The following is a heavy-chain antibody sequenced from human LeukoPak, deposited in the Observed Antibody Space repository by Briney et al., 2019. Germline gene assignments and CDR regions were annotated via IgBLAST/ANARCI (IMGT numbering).Heavy chain of an antibody. V-gene: IGHV4-34*12. J-gene: IGHJ3*02. CDR1: GGSFSGYY. CDR2: IIHSGST. D-gene: IGHD2-2*01. Sequence: SETLSLTCAVYGGSFSGYYWSWIRQPPGKGLEWIGEIIHSGSTYYNPSLKSRVTTSVDTSKNQFSLKLSSVTAADTAVYYCARVGGLGSTYLDAFDIWGQGTMVTVSS. CDR3: ARVGGLGSTYLDAFDI.